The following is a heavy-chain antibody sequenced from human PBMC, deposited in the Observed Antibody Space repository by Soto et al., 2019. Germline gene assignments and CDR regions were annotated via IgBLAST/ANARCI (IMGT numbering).Heavy chain of an antibody. CDR1: GYTFTGYY. V-gene: IGHV1-2*02. D-gene: IGHD3-9*01. CDR2: INPNSGGT. Sequence: ASVKVSCKASGYTFTGYYMHWVRQAPGQGLEWMGWINPNSGGTNYAQKFQGRVTMTRDTSISTAYMELSRLRSDDTAVYYCARPYDIRYDILTGPDYWGQGTLVPVSS. CDR3: ARPYDIRYDILTGPDY. J-gene: IGHJ4*02.